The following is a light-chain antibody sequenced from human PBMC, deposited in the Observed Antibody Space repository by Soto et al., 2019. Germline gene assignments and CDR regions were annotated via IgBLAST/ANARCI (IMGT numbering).Light chain of an antibody. J-gene: IGLJ2*01. CDR1: SSNIGSNT. Sequence: QSVPTQPPSASGTPGQEVTMSCSGSSSNIGSNTVNWYQQLPGTAPKLLIYSNNQRPSGVPGRFSGSKSGTSASLAISGLQSEDEAVYHCAAWDDSLNAPVFGGGTKLTVL. V-gene: IGLV1-44*01. CDR2: SNN. CDR3: AAWDDSLNAPV.